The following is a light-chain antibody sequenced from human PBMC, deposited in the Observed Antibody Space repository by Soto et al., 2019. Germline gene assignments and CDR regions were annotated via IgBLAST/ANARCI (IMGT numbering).Light chain of an antibody. J-gene: IGKJ1*01. CDR1: QSISNS. CDR2: SAS. V-gene: IGKV3-15*01. Sequence: EILMTQSPSTLAVSPGERATLSCRASQSISNSLAWYQQKPGQAPRLLIYSASRRATGFPARFSGSGSGTDFTLTISSLQSEDLELYYCQQYNNWPWTFGQGTKVDIK. CDR3: QQYNNWPWT.